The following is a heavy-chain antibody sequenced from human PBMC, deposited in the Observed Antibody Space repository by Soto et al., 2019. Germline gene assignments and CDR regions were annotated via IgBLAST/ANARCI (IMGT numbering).Heavy chain of an antibody. D-gene: IGHD2-2*01. CDR3: AKDWSLNRYCSSTSCYEGHDY. J-gene: IGHJ4*02. CDR2: ISYDGSNK. Sequence: QVQLVESGGGVVQPGRSLRLSCAASGFTFSSYGMHWVRQAPGKGLEWVAVISYDGSNKYYADSVKGRFTISRDNSKNTLYLQMNSLRAEDTAVYYCAKDWSLNRYCSSTSCYEGHDYWGQGTLVTVSS. V-gene: IGHV3-30*18. CDR1: GFTFSSYG.